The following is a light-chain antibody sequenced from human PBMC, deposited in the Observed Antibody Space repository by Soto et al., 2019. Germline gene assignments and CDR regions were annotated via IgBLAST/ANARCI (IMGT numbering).Light chain of an antibody. V-gene: IGKV1-5*03. J-gene: IGKJ1*01. CDR1: QSVDNW. CDR3: QQYKTYSPT. Sequence: DIQVTQSPSALSASVGDRVTITCRASQSVDNWLARYQRRPGKAPKLLNYMASTLEVGVPSKFSGSASGTEFTLTISSLQPDDSATYYCQQYKTYSPTFGQGTKVDIK. CDR2: MAS.